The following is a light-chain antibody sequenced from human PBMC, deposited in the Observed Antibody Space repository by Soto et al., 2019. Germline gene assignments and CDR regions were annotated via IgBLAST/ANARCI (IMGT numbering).Light chain of an antibody. CDR1: QSFRGL. CDR3: QQRHMWPIT. V-gene: IGKV3-11*01. Sequence: VLTHSPVTRSLSPWESATLSCRASQSFRGLLAWYQQKPGQAPRLLIYDAYNRATGIPPRFSGSGSGTDFTLTISSLEPEDSAVYYCQQRHMWPITFGQGTRLEI. J-gene: IGKJ5*01. CDR2: DAY.